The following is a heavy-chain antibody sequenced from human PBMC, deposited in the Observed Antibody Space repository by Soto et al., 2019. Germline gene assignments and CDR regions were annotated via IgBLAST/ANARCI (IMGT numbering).Heavy chain of an antibody. V-gene: IGHV4-38-2*01. CDR2: LHQSGRT. D-gene: IGHD6-13*01. CDR1: GYSISSGYS. CDR3: ARRKTTTWYVGY. J-gene: IGHJ4*02. Sequence: ASEPLSLTCAVSGYSISSGYSWGWIRQPPGKGLEWIGSLHQSGRTYYNPALKSRVTRSADTSKNQVSRKLSTVTAADTAVDYCARRKTTTWYVGYWGQGALVTVSS.